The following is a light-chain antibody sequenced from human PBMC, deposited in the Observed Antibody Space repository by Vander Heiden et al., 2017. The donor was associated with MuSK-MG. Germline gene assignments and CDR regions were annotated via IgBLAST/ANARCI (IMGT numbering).Light chain of an antibody. CDR2: DVS. CDR1: SSDVGGYNY. V-gene: IGLV2-14*01. CDR3: SSYTSSSLVV. Sequence: QSALTQPASVSGSPGPSITLSCTGTSSDVGGYNYVSWYQQHPGKAPKLRIYDVSNRPSGVSNRFSGSKSGNTASLTISGLQAEDEADYYCSSYTSSSLVVFGGGTKLTVL. J-gene: IGLJ2*01.